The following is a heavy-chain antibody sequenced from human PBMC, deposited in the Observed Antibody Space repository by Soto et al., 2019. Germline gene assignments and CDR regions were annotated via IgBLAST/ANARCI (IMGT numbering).Heavy chain of an antibody. CDR2: IYHSGST. D-gene: IGHD2-2*01. CDR3: ARVVDCSSTSCPNLEGYYFDY. J-gene: IGHJ4*02. CDR1: GGSISSSNW. Sequence: PSETLSLTCAVSGGSISSSNWWSWVRQPPGKGLEWIGEIYHSGSTNYNPSLKSRVTISVDKSKNQFSLKLSSVTAADTAVYYCARVVDCSSTSCPNLEGYYFDYWGQGTLVTVSS. V-gene: IGHV4-4*02.